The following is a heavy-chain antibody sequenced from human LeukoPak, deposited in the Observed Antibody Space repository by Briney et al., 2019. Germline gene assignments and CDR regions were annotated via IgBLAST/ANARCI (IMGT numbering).Heavy chain of an antibody. CDR2: IRQDGSEK. CDR1: GFTFSSYW. CDR3: ARDFNHDEKYCSSTSCAHDAFDI. V-gene: IGHV3-7*01. D-gene: IGHD2-2*01. J-gene: IGHJ3*02. Sequence: GGSLRLSCAASGFTFSSYWMSWVRQAPGKGLEWVANIRQDGSEKYYVDSVKGRFTTSRDNAKNSLYLQMNSLRAEDTAVYYCARDFNHDEKYCSSTSCAHDAFDIWGQGTMVTVSS.